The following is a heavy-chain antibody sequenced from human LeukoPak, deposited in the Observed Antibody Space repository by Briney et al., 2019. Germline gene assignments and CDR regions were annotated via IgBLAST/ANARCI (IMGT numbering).Heavy chain of an antibody. V-gene: IGHV3-7*01. CDR3: ARDQGILFFDS. CDR1: GFTFSDYN. Sequence: GGSLRLSCAASGFTFSDYNMGWMRQAPGKGLEYVANIKQDGSETYYVDSVKGRFTISRDNAKNSLYLQMNSLRVEDTAVYYCARDQGILFFDSWGQGTLVTVSS. D-gene: IGHD2-21*01. CDR2: IKQDGSET. J-gene: IGHJ4*02.